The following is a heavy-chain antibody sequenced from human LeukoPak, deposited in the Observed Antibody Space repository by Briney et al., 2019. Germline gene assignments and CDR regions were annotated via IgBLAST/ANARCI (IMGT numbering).Heavy chain of an antibody. J-gene: IGHJ4*02. Sequence: ASVKVSCKASGYTFTSYYMHWVRQAPGQGLEWMGIISPSGGSTSYAQKFQGRVTMTRDTSTSTVYMELSSLRSEDTAVYYCATEIAVAGPLDYWGQGTLVTVSS. V-gene: IGHV1-46*01. CDR2: ISPSGGST. CDR1: GYTFTSYY. D-gene: IGHD6-19*01. CDR3: ATEIAVAGPLDY.